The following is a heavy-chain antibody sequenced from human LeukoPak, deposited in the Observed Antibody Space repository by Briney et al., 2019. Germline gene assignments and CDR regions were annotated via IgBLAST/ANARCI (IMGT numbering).Heavy chain of an antibody. CDR2: VHFSGST. J-gene: IGHJ4*02. CDR1: GGSISSGGYY. Sequence: SETLSLTCTVSGGSISSGGYYWGWIRQPPGKGLEWIGSVHFSGSTYYNLSLKSRVTISIDTSKNQFSLKMTSVTVADTAVYYCARGRNQYDILTGYYDVWGQGILVTVSS. D-gene: IGHD3-9*01. V-gene: IGHV4-39*07. CDR3: ARGRNQYDILTGYYDV.